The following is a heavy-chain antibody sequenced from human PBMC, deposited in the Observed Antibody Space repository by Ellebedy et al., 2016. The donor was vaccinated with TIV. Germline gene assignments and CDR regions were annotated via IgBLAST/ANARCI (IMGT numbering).Heavy chain of an antibody. CDR1: GYRFTDYW. CDR3: ARHALGISGWWYFDL. Sequence: GESLKISCQGSGYRFTDYWITWVRQMPGKGLEWMGKIDLLASTSDYSTSFQGHVTISADRSINTAYLQWSSLKASDSAMYYCARHALGISGWWYFDLWGRGTLVTVSS. V-gene: IGHV5-10-1*01. CDR2: IDLLASTS. J-gene: IGHJ2*01. D-gene: IGHD6-19*01.